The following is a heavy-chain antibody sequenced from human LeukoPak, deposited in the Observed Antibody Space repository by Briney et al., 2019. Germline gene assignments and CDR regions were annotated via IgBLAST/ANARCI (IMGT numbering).Heavy chain of an antibody. Sequence: SVKVSCKASGGTFSSYAISWVRQAPGQGLEWMGGIIPIFGTANYAQKFQGRVTITADESTSTAYMELSSLRSEDTAVYYCAGYCSSTSCYLDYWGQGTLVTVSS. CDR3: AGYCSSTSCYLDY. CDR2: IIPIFGTA. V-gene: IGHV1-69*13. J-gene: IGHJ4*02. CDR1: GGTFSSYA. D-gene: IGHD2-2*01.